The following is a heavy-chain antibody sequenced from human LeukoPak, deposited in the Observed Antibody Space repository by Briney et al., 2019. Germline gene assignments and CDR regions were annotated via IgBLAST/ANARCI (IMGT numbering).Heavy chain of an antibody. CDR3: ARVSGYYLPFDY. CDR2: ISYDGSNK. J-gene: IGHJ4*02. V-gene: IGHV3-30-3*01. Sequence: GGSLRLSCAASGFTFSSYAMSWVRRAPGKGLEWVAVISYDGSNKYYADSVKGRFTISRDNSKNTLYLQMNSLRAEDTAVYYCARVSGYYLPFDYWGQGTLVTVSS. D-gene: IGHD3-22*01. CDR1: GFTFSSYA.